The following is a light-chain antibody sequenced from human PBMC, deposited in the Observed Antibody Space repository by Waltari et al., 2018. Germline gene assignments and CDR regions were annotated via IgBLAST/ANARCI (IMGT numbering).Light chain of an antibody. CDR1: SSNIGSNS. V-gene: IGLV1-44*01. J-gene: IGLJ3*02. Sequence: QSVLTQPPSASGTPGQGVTISCSGSSSNIGSNSVSWYQQLPGTAPKLLLYTNNQRPPGVPDRFSDSRSGTSASLAISGLQSEDEANYYCAAWDDRLNGRVFGGGTTVTVL. CDR2: TNN. CDR3: AAWDDRLNGRV.